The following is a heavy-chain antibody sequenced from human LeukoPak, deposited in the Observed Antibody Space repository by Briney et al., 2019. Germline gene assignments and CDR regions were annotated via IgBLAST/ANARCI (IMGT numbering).Heavy chain of an antibody. V-gene: IGHV4-59*01. Sequence: SETLSLTCTVSGGSISSYYWSWIRQPPGKGLEWIGYIYYSGSTNYNPSLKSRVTISVDTSKNQFSLKLSSVTAADTAVYYCARVTFSAQDFDYWGQGTLVTVSS. J-gene: IGHJ4*02. CDR2: IYYSGST. D-gene: IGHD3-16*01. CDR1: GGSISSYY. CDR3: ARVTFSAQDFDY.